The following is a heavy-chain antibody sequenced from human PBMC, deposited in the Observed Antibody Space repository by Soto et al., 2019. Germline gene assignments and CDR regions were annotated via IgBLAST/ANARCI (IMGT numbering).Heavy chain of an antibody. D-gene: IGHD3-9*01. CDR1: SGSISGYC. J-gene: IGHJ4*02. CDR3: ARGAGSSPPRY. CDR2: VYDNGRP. V-gene: IGHV4-59*01. Sequence: PAETLWLTCTVCSGSISGYCSSWIRQSPRHGLEWIGYVYDNGRPYYTPSLNSRVTISADTSKKQISLKLNSATAADTAVYYCARGAGSSPPRYWGRGTMVTVSS.